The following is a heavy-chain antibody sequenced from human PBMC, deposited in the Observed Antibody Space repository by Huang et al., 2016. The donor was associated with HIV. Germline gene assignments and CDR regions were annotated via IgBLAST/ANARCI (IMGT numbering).Heavy chain of an antibody. CDR2: INRDGIST. Sequence: EVQLVESGGGLVQPGGSLRLSCAASGFSISSYWMHWVRQAPGKGLVWVSRINRDGISTSYADSVRGRFTITRDNAKNTLYLQMNSLRAEDTAVYYCARGPRIQSWLNFFDYWGQGTLVSVSS. D-gene: IGHD3-22*01. J-gene: IGHJ4*02. V-gene: IGHV3-74*01. CDR3: ARGPRIQSWLNFFDY. CDR1: GFSISSYW.